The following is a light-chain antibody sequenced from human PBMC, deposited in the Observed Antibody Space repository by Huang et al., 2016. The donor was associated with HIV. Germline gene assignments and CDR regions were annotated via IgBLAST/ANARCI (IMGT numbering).Light chain of an antibody. Sequence: IVLTQSPATLSWYPGERVTLSCRASQSVGNYIAWYQQHPGQSPRLLIYDTSNRATGTPVRFRGSGSGTDFLLTISNLESEDFALYYCQQRSSGVTFGGGTKVQVK. CDR1: QSVGNY. J-gene: IGKJ4*01. CDR3: QQRSSGVT. CDR2: DTS. V-gene: IGKV3-11*01.